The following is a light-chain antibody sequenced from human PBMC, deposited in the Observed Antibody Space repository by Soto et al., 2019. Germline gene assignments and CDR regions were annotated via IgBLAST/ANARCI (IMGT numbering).Light chain of an antibody. V-gene: IGKV1-5*01. Sequence: DIPMTQSPSTLSASVGDRVTITCRARQSISSWLAWYQQKPGKAPKLLIYAASSLESGVPSRFSGSGSGTEFALTISSLQPDDFATYYCQQYNSDPYTFGQGTKLEIK. CDR1: QSISSW. CDR3: QQYNSDPYT. CDR2: AAS. J-gene: IGKJ2*01.